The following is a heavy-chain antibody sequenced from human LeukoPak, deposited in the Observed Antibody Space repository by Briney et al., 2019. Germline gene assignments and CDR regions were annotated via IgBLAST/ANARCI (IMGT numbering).Heavy chain of an antibody. CDR1: GYTFTSYY. Sequence: ASVKVSCKASGYTFTSYYMHWVRQAPGQGLEWMGIINPSGGSTSYAQKFQGRVTITADKSTSTAYMELSSLRSEDTAVYYCARASAIDYGGNDNDAFDIWGQGTMVTVSS. V-gene: IGHV1-46*01. D-gene: IGHD4-23*01. CDR3: ARASAIDYGGNDNDAFDI. J-gene: IGHJ3*02. CDR2: INPSGGST.